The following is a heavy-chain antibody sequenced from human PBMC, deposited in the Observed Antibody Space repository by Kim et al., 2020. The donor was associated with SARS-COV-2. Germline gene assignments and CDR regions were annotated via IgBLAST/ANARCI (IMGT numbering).Heavy chain of an antibody. J-gene: IGHJ4*02. V-gene: IGHV3-74*01. CDR3: ARDLIVVVPAAMHGAYGY. D-gene: IGHD2-2*01. Sequence: TGRVTLSRDNAKNTLYLQMNSLRAEDTAGYYCARDLIVVVPAAMHGAYGYWGQGTLVTVSS.